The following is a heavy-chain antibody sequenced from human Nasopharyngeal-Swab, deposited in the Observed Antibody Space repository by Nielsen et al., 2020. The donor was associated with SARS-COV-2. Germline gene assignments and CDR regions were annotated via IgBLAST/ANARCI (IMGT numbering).Heavy chain of an antibody. V-gene: IGHV3-49*04. J-gene: IGHJ4*02. CDR3: TGALWFGELLRFDY. Sequence: GESLKISCTAFGFTFGDYAMSWVRQAPGKGLEWVGFIRSKAYGGTTEYAASVKGRFTISRDDSKSIAYLQMNSLKTEDTAVYYCTGALWFGELLRFDYWGQGTLVTVSS. CDR1: GFTFGDYA. CDR2: IRSKAYGGTT. D-gene: IGHD3-10*01.